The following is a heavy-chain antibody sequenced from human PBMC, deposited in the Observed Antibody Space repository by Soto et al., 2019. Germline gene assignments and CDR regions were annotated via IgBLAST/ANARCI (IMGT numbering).Heavy chain of an antibody. CDR3: HIVVVTANNWFDP. V-gene: IGHV1-69*01. CDR1: GGTFSSYA. CDR2: IIPIFGTA. D-gene: IGHD2-21*02. J-gene: IGHJ5*02. Sequence: QVQLVQSGAEVKKPGSSVKVSCKASGGTFSSYAISWVRQAPGQGLEWMGGIIPIFGTANYAQKFQGRVTSTADESTSTAYMELSSLRAEDTAVYYCHIVVVTANNWFDPWGQGTLVTVSS.